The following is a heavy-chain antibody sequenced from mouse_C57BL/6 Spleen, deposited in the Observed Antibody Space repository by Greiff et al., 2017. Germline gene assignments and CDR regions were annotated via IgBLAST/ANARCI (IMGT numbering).Heavy chain of an antibody. CDR1: GFSLTSYG. CDR2: IWSGGST. D-gene: IGHD2-5*01. Sequence: VKLVESGPGLVQPSQSLSITCTVSGFSLTSYGVHWVRQSPGKGLEWLGVIWSGGSTDYNAAFISRLSISKDNSKSPVFFKMNSLQADDTAIYYCARKDSNYENYAMDDWGQGTSVTVSS. CDR3: ARKDSNYENYAMDD. J-gene: IGHJ4*01. V-gene: IGHV2-2*01.